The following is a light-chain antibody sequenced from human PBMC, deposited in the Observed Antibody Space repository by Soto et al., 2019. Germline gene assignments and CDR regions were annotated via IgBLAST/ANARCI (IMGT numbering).Light chain of an antibody. J-gene: IGKJ4*01. V-gene: IGKV3-11*01. CDR3: QQSRHCPLS. Sequence: EILLSQSPASVSLSPGDRVTLSCKASQTLTHQLARYQHKPGQAPRLLIYGVSNRVTGIPARFSGSGSGTVFTLTVSSLEPKDFAVYYGQQSRHCPLSVGGATKLEIK. CDR2: GVS. CDR1: QTLTHQ.